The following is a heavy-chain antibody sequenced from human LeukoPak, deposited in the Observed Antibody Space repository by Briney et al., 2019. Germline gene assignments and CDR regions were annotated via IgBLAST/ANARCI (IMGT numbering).Heavy chain of an antibody. CDR3: ARQVSSWEYYYYYYMDV. J-gene: IGHJ6*03. Sequence: SETLSLTCTVSGGSISSYYWSWIRQPPGKGLEWIGYIYYSGSTNYNPSLKSRVTISVDTSKDQFSLKLSSVTAADTAVYYCARQVSSWEYYYYYYMDVWGKGTTVTVSS. CDR2: IYYSGST. V-gene: IGHV4-59*01. CDR1: GGSISSYY. D-gene: IGHD6-13*01.